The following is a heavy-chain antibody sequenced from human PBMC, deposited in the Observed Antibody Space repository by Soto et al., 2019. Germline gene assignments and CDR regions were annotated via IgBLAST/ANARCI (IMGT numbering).Heavy chain of an antibody. CDR3: AKNQGVELVPLATVDWFDP. D-gene: IGHD1-26*01. Sequence: GGSLRLSCAASGFTFSSYAMHWVRQAPGKGLEWVAVISYDGSNKYYADSVKGRFTISRDNSKSTVYLELNNLSAEDTAVYHCAKNQGVELVPLATVDWFDPWGQGSVVTVSS. J-gene: IGHJ5*02. V-gene: IGHV3-30-3*01. CDR1: GFTFSSYA. CDR2: ISYDGSNK.